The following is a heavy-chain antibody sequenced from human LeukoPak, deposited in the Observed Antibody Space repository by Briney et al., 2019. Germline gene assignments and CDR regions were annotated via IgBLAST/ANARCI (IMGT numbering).Heavy chain of an antibody. CDR1: GGSFSGYY. Sequence: PSETLSLTCAVYGGSFSGYYWSWIRQPPGKGLEWIGEINHSGSTNYNPSLKSRLTMSVDTSKNEFSLKLNSVTAADTAVYYCARVGKGDWFDPWGQGTLVTVSS. J-gene: IGHJ5*02. V-gene: IGHV4-34*01. CDR2: INHSGST. CDR3: ARVGKGDWFDP. D-gene: IGHD7-27*01.